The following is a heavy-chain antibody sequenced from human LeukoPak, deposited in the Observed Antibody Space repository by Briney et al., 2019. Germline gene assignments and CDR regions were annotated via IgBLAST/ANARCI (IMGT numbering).Heavy chain of an antibody. CDR3: ARQHDSYHYYYVDV. D-gene: IGHD6-13*01. CDR1: GYSISSGYY. CDR2: LYHSDSI. V-gene: IGHV4-38-2*01. J-gene: IGHJ6*03. Sequence: SETLSLTCAVSGYSISSGYYWIWIRQPPGKGLEWIGSLYHSDSIYYNPSLESRVTMSVDTSKNQFSPKLSFVTAADTAVHYCARQHDSYHYYYVDVWGTGTTVTVSS.